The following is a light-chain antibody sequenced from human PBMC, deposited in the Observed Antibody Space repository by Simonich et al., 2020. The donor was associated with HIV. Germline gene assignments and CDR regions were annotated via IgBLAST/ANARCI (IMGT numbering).Light chain of an antibody. J-gene: IGLJ1*01. V-gene: IGLV2-23*01. CDR2: EGS. CDR1: SIDVGSYNL. Sequence: QSALTQPASVSGSPGHSIPISCTGTSIDVGSYNLVSWYQQHPGKAPKLMIYEGSKRPSGVSNRFSGSKSGNTASLTISGLQAEDEAEYYCCSYAGSYTYVFGTGTKVTVL. CDR3: CSYAGSYTYV.